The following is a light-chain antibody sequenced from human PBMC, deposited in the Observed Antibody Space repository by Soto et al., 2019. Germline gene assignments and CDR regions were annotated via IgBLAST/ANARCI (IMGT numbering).Light chain of an antibody. J-gene: IGLJ1*01. CDR2: EDN. CDR3: QSYDSSTLYV. CDR1: SGSIASNY. V-gene: IGLV6-57*03. Sequence: NFMLTQPHSVSESPGKTVTISCTRSSGSIASNYVQWYQQRPGSAPTTVIYEDNQRPSGVPDRFSGSIDSSSNSASLTLSGLKTEDEADHYCQSYDSSTLYVFGTGTKLTVL.